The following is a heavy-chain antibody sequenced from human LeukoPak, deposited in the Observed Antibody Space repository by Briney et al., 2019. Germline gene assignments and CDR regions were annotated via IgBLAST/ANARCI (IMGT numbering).Heavy chain of an antibody. V-gene: IGHV1-2*02. Sequence: ASVKVSCKVSGHSLTEMAMHWVRQAPGKGLEWMGWINPNSGGTNYAQKFQGRVTMTRDTSISTAYMELSRLRSDDTAVYYCARVSPRLGTFDIWGQGTMVTVSS. CDR1: GHSLTEMA. D-gene: IGHD1-26*01. CDR2: INPNSGGT. J-gene: IGHJ3*02. CDR3: ARVSPRLGTFDI.